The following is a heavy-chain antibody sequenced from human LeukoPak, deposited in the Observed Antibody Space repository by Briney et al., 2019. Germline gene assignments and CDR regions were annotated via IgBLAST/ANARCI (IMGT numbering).Heavy chain of an antibody. CDR1: GGSFSGYY. V-gene: IGHV4-34*01. CDR2: INHSGST. Sequence: SETLSLTCAVYGGSFSGYYWSWIRQPPGKGLEWIGEINHSGSTNYNPSLKSRVTISVDTSKNQFSLKLSSVTAADTAVYYCARHPPALVVTASYYFDYWGQGTLVTVSS. D-gene: IGHD2-21*02. J-gene: IGHJ4*02. CDR3: ARHPPALVVTASYYFDY.